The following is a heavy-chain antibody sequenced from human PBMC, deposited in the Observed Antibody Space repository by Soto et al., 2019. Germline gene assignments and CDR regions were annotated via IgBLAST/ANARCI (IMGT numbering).Heavy chain of an antibody. Sequence: LRLSCAASGFTVSTYYMSWARQAPGKGLEWVSVIFGGGSIYYADSVKGRFTISRDNSKNTVYLQMDSLRAEDTAVYYCARGGTVATLYYFSHWGQGTLVTVSS. V-gene: IGHV3-53*01. CDR1: GFTVSTYY. J-gene: IGHJ4*02. CDR2: IFGGGSI. CDR3: ARGGTVATLYYFSH. D-gene: IGHD4-17*01.